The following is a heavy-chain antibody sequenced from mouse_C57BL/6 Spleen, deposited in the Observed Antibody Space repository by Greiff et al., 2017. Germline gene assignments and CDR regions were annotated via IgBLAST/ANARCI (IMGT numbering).Heavy chain of an antibody. CDR3: ARITTVGASFDY. CDR2: INPSSGYT. J-gene: IGHJ2*01. V-gene: IGHV1-4*01. D-gene: IGHD1-1*01. CDR1: GYTFTSYT. Sequence: VQLQQSGAELARPGASVKMSCKASGYTFTSYTMHWVKQRPGQGLEWIGYINPSSGYTKYNQKFKDKATLTADKSSSTAYMQLSSLTSEDSAVYYCARITTVGASFDYWGQGTTLTVSS.